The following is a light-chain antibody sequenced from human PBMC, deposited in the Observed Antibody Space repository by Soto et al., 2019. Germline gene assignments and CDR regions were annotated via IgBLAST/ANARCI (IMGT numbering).Light chain of an antibody. Sequence: QSVLTQPPSASGTPGQRVTISCSGSSSNIGSKPVNWYQQLPGAAPKLLIHNTNQRPSGVPDRFSGSNSGTSASLAISGLQSDDEAHYYCAAWDDSLNGLVFGGGTKVTVL. CDR2: NTN. CDR3: AAWDDSLNGLV. CDR1: SSNIGSKP. V-gene: IGLV1-44*01. J-gene: IGLJ2*01.